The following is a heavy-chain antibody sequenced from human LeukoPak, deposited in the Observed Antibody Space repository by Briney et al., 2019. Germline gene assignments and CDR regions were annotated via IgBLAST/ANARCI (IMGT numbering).Heavy chain of an antibody. D-gene: IGHD3-22*01. Sequence: GGSLRLSCAASGFTFSSYWMHWVRQAPGKGLVWVSRINSDGSSTSYADSVKGRFTISRDNAKNTLYLQMNSLRAEDTAVYYCAKDRRPNYYDSSGPGIDAFDIWGQGTMVTVSS. CDR1: GFTFSSYW. CDR2: INSDGSST. V-gene: IGHV3-74*01. CDR3: AKDRRPNYYDSSGPGIDAFDI. J-gene: IGHJ3*02.